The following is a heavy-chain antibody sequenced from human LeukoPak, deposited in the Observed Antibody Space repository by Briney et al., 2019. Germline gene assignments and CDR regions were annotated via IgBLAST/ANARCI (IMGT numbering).Heavy chain of an antibody. J-gene: IGHJ4*02. D-gene: IGHD6-6*01. CDR3: TFEYSSSSLDY. CDR1: GFTFSDYY. CDR2: ISSSGSTI. V-gene: IGHV3-11*01. Sequence: GRSLRLSCAASGFTFSDYYMSWIRQAPGKGLEWVSYISSSGSTIYYADSVKGRFTISRDNAKNSLYLQMNSLRAEDTAVYYCTFEYSSSSLDYWGQGTLVTVSS.